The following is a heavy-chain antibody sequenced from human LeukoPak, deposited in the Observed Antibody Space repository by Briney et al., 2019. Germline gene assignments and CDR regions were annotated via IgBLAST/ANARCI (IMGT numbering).Heavy chain of an antibody. CDR2: IDPVDSHT. J-gene: IGHJ4*02. D-gene: IGHD6-19*01. CDR3: ARGRGWVDY. CDR1: GYTFTNNW. Sequence: GESLRISCKGSGYTFTNNWITWVRKMPGRGLEWMGRIDPVDSHTDYNPSFQGHVTISVDKAINTVYLQWGSLEASDSAMYYCARGRGWVDYWGQGALVTVSS. V-gene: IGHV5-10-1*01.